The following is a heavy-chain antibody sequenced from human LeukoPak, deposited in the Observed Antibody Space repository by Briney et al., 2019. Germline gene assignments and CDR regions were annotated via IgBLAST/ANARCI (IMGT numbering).Heavy chain of an antibody. V-gene: IGHV1-2*04. CDR3: ARDGGSGSYYYYGMDA. CDR1: GYTFTGYY. D-gene: IGHD3-10*01. J-gene: IGHJ6*02. CDR2: INPNSGGT. Sequence: ASVKVTCKASGYTFTGYYMHWVRQAPGQWLEWMGWINPNSGGTNYAQKFQGWVTMTRDTSISTAYMELSRLRSDDTAVYYCARDGGSGSYYYYGMDAWGQGTTVTVSS.